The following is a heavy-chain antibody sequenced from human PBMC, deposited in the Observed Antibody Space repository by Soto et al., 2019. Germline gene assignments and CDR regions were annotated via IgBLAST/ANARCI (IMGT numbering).Heavy chain of an antibody. CDR1: GYTFTSYG. CDR3: ARDQVQRPDYDYIWGSFYAFDI. D-gene: IGHD3-16*01. Sequence: QVQLVQSGAEVKKPGASVKVSCKASGYTFTSYGISWVRQAPGQGLEWMGWISAYNGNTNYAQKLQGRVTMTTDTSTSTAYMELRSLRFDDTAVYYCARDQVQRPDYDYIWGSFYAFDIWGQGTMVTVSS. V-gene: IGHV1-18*01. CDR2: ISAYNGNT. J-gene: IGHJ3*02.